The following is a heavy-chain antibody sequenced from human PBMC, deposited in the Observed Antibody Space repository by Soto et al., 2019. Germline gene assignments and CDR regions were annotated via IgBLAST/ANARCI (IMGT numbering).Heavy chain of an antibody. CDR1: GFTFSNAW. D-gene: IGHD1-20*01. V-gene: IGHV3-15*01. Sequence: GGSLRLSCAASGFTFSNAWMSWVRQAPWKGLEWVGRIKSKTDGGTTDYAAPVKGRFTISRDDSKNTLYLQMNSLKTEDTAVYYCTTGISRGITGTPCWGQGTLVTVSS. CDR3: TTGISRGITGTPC. J-gene: IGHJ4*02. CDR2: IKSKTDGGTT.